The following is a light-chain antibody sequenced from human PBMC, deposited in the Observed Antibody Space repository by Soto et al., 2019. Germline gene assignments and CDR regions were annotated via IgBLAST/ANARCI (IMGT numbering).Light chain of an antibody. CDR3: QQRSNWPPYT. V-gene: IGKV3-11*01. Sequence: EIVLTQSPATLSLSPGERATLSCRASQRVSSYLAWYQQKPGQAPRLLIYDASNRATGIPARFSGSGSGTDFPLSISSLEPEDFAVYYFQQRSNWPPYTFGQGTKLEIK. J-gene: IGKJ2*01. CDR2: DAS. CDR1: QRVSSY.